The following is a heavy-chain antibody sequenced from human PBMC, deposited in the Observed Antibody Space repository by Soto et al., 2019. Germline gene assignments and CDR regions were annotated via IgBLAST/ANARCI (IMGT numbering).Heavy chain of an antibody. CDR3: VRGSNWYYS. Sequence: SSETLSLTCTVSGGSISIYYWSWIRQPPGKGLEWIGYFSGQGSSNYNPSLKSRVTMSVDTSKNQFSLKLTSVIAADTAVYYCVRGSNWYYSWGQGTLVTVSS. J-gene: IGHJ5*01. CDR2: FSGQGSS. CDR1: GGSISIYY. V-gene: IGHV4-59*01.